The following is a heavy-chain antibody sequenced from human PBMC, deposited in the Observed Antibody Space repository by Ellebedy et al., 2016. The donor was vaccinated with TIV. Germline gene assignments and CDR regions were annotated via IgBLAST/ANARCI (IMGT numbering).Heavy chain of an antibody. CDR3: ARTHTAMLEYNYGMDV. D-gene: IGHD5-18*01. V-gene: IGHV1-8*01. CDR1: GYTFTSYD. J-gene: IGHJ6*02. Sequence: AASVKVSCKASGYTFTSYDINWVRQATGQGLEWMGWMNPNSGNTEYAQKFQGRVTMTRNTSITTAFMELSSLRSEDTAVYYCARTHTAMLEYNYGMDVWGQGTTVTVSS. CDR2: MNPNSGNT.